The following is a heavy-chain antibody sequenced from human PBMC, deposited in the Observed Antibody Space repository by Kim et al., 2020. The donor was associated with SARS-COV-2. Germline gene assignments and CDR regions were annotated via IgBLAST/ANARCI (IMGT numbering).Heavy chain of an antibody. V-gene: IGHV3-7*01. CDR3: APNLLTTDASGPY. D-gene: IGHD4-17*01. CDR2: IKQDGSEK. J-gene: IGHJ4*02. Sequence: GGSLRLSCAASGFTFSGYWMTWVRQAPGKGLEWVANIKQDGSEKYYVDSVKGRFPISRDNAKNSFFLQMNSLRAEDTAVYYCAPNLLTTDASGPYWAQG. CDR1: GFTFSGYW.